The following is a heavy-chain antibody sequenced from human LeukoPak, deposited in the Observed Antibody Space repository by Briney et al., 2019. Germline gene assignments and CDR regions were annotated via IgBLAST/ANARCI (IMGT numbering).Heavy chain of an antibody. J-gene: IGHJ3*02. D-gene: IGHD6-13*01. V-gene: IGHV1-46*01. CDR2: INPSGGST. Sequence: GASVKVSCKASGYTFTSYYMHWVRQAPGQGLEWMGIINPSGGSTSYAQKFQGRVTMTRGTSTSTVYMELSSLRSEDTAVYYCARVISWGQQLEAFDIWGQGTMVTVSS. CDR3: ARVISWGQQLEAFDI. CDR1: GYTFTSYY.